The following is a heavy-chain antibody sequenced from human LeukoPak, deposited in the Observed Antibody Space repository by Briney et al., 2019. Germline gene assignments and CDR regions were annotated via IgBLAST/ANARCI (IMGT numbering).Heavy chain of an antibody. Sequence: VASVKVSCKASGYTFTSYDINWVRQATGQGLEWMGWMNPNSGNTGYAQKFQGRVTMTRNTSISTAYMELSSLRSEDTAVYYCAKGDTTWELPHDDWGQGTLVTVSS. J-gene: IGHJ4*02. D-gene: IGHD1-26*01. CDR1: GYTFTSYD. CDR2: MNPNSGNT. CDR3: AKGDTTWELPHDD. V-gene: IGHV1-8*01.